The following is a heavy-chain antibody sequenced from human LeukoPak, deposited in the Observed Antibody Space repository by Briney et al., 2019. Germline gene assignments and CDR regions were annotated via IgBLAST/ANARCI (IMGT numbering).Heavy chain of an antibody. J-gene: IGHJ4*02. D-gene: IGHD3-3*01. CDR2: MNPNSGNT. CDR3: ARVLGLEYYDFWSGYYYAFDY. Sequence: ASVKVSCKASGYTFTSYDINWVRQATGQGLEWMGWMNPNSGNTGYAQKFQGRVTMTRNTSISTAYMELSSLRSEDTAVYYCARVLGLEYYDFWSGYYYAFDYWGQGTLVTVSS. V-gene: IGHV1-8*01. CDR1: GYTFTSYD.